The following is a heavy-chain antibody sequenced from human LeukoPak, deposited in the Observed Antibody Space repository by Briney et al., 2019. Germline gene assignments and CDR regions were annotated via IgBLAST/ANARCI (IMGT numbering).Heavy chain of an antibody. Sequence: ASVKVSCKASGYTFTSYHMHWVRQATGQGLEWMGWMNPNSGNTGYAQKFQGRVTMTRNTSISTAYMELSSLRSEDTAVYYCARGEVYYDFWSGYFYYYGMDVWGQGTTVTVSS. D-gene: IGHD3-3*01. J-gene: IGHJ6*02. CDR2: MNPNSGNT. V-gene: IGHV1-8*02. CDR1: GYTFTSYH. CDR3: ARGEVYYDFWSGYFYYYGMDV.